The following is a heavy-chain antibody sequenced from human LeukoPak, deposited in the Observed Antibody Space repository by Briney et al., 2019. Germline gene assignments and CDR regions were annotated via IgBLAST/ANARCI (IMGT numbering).Heavy chain of an antibody. CDR2: IYYTGTT. J-gene: IGHJ4*02. CDR3: ARAAGAVAYFDY. V-gene: IGHV4-39*07. D-gene: IGHD6-19*01. Sequence: SGTLSLTCTVTGGSISSPNNYWGGIRQPPGKGLEWIGTIYYTGTTYYNPSLTSRVTISVDTSKNQFSLKLSSVTAADTAVYYCARAAGAVAYFDYWGQGTLVTVSS. CDR1: GGSISSPNNY.